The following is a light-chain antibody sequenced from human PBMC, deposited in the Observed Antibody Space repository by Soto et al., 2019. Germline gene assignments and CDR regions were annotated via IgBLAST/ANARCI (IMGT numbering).Light chain of an antibody. Sequence: AQSPSSLSASVGDRVTITCRARQSISRNLAWYQQKPGQAPRLLIYAASTRATGLPARFSGSGSGTEFTLTISSLQSEDFAVYSCQQYNNWPLTFGQGTKVEVK. CDR3: QQYNNWPLT. CDR2: AAS. J-gene: IGKJ1*01. CDR1: QSISRN. V-gene: IGKV3-15*01.